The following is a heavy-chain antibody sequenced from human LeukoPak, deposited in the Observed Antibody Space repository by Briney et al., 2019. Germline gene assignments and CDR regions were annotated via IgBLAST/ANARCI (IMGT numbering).Heavy chain of an antibody. Sequence: PSETLSLTCTVSGGSISSSSYSWGWIRQPPGKGLEWIGSVYYSGSTYYNPSLKSRVTISVDTSKNHIALKLTSVTASDTAVYFCARRVGFYGSGSLNYFDPWGQGILVSVS. CDR3: ARRVGFYGSGSLNYFDP. V-gene: IGHV4-39*02. CDR1: GGSISSSSYS. D-gene: IGHD3-10*01. J-gene: IGHJ5*01. CDR2: VYYSGST.